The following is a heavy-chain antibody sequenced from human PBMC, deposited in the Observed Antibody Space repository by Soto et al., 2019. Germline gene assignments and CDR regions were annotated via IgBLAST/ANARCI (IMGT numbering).Heavy chain of an antibody. V-gene: IGHV3-11*01. Sequence: QVQLVESGGDLVKRGGSLRLSCAASGYTFSDYYMSWIRQAPGKGLEXISYIDTSSTKIYYADSVKGRFTISRDNAKXXXXXXXXXXXXXXXXXXXXXXXXXXXXXXXXXXDYWGQGTLVTVSS. CDR2: IDTSSTKI. J-gene: IGHJ4*02. CDR3: XXXXXXXXXXXXXXDY. CDR1: GYTFSDYY.